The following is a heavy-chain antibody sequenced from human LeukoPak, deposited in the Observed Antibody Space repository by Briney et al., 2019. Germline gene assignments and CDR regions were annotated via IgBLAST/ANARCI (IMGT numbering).Heavy chain of an antibody. CDR3: ARHITDAFDI. CDR1: GGPISSSSYY. J-gene: IGHJ3*02. D-gene: IGHD1-14*01. CDR2: IYYSGST. V-gene: IGHV4-39*01. Sequence: SETLSLTCTVSGGPISSSSYYWGWIRQPPGKGLEWIGSIYYSGSTYYNPSLKSRVTISVDTSKNQFSLKLSSVTAADTAVYYCARHITDAFDIWGQGTMVTVSS.